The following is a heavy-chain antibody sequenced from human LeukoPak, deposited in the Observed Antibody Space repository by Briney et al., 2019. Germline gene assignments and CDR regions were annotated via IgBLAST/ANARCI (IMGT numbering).Heavy chain of an antibody. J-gene: IGHJ1*01. Sequence: GGSLRLSCAASGFTFSSYGMHWVRQAPGKGLEWVAVISYDGSNKYYAGSVKGRFTISRDNSKNTLYLQMNSLRAEDTAVYYCAKKSNGLWWQPSTNEYFQHWGQGTLVTVSS. V-gene: IGHV3-30*18. D-gene: IGHD4/OR15-4a*01. CDR1: GFTFSSYG. CDR3: AKKSNGLWWQPSTNEYFQH. CDR2: ISYDGSNK.